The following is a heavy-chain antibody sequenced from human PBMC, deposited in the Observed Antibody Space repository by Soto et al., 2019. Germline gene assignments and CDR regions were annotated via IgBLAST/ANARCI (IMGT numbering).Heavy chain of an antibody. V-gene: IGHV4-59*01. CDR2: IYYSGST. D-gene: IGHD6-6*01. J-gene: IGHJ3*02. CDR1: GGSISSYY. CDR3: ARRSIAARLMVSSAFDI. Sequence: LSLTCTVSGGSISSYYWSWIRQPPGKGLEWIGYIYYSGSTNYNPSLKSRVTISVDTSKNQFSLKLSSVTAADTAVYYCARRSIAARLMVSSAFDIWGQGTMVTVSS.